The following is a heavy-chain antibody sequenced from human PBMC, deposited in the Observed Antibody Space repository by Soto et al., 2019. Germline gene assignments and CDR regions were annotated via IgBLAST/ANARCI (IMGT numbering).Heavy chain of an antibody. D-gene: IGHD4-17*01. CDR2: ISSSSSTI. J-gene: IGHJ4*02. Sequence: EVQLVDSGGGWVQPGGSLRLSCAASGFTFSSYSINWFRQAQGKGLEWVSYISSSSSTIYYADSVKGRFTISRDKAKNSLDLQKKSLRAEDAAVYYCARDKISGDFSDNFDYWGQGTLVTVSS. CDR3: ARDKISGDFSDNFDY. V-gene: IGHV3-48*01. CDR1: GFTFSSYS.